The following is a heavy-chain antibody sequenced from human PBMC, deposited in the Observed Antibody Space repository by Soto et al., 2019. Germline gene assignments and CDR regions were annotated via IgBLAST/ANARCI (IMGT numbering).Heavy chain of an antibody. CDR3: AKDSYSSSWSTQVTRQYYYYYMDV. V-gene: IGHV3-23*01. CDR1: GFTFSSYA. Sequence: EVQLLESGGGLVQPGGSLRLSCAASGFTFSSYAMSWVRQAPGKGLEWVSAISGSGGSTYYADSVKGRFTISRDNSKNTLYLQMNSLRAEDTAVYYCAKDSYSSSWSTQVTRQYYYYYMDVWGKGTTVTVSS. D-gene: IGHD6-13*01. CDR2: ISGSGGST. J-gene: IGHJ6*03.